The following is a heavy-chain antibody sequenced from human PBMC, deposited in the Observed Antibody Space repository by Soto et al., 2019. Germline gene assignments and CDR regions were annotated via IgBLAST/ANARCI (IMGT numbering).Heavy chain of an antibody. J-gene: IGHJ4*02. CDR2: TYHGGGT. CDR3: ARRRSGWFFDF. V-gene: IGHV4-4*02. D-gene: IGHD6-19*01. CDR1: SASISSSNW. Sequence: QVQLQESGPGLVKPSGTLSLTCAVSSASISSSNWWRWVRQPPGKGLEWIGETYHGGGTYYSPSLQSRVTISLDKSKNQFSLTLISVTAADTAVYYCARRRSGWFFDFWCQGTLVTVSS.